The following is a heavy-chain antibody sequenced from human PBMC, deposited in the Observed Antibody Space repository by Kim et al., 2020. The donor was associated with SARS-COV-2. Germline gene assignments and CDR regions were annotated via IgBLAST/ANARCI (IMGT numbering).Heavy chain of an antibody. CDR3: AKDLIVKLWFGELSYYGMDV. V-gene: IGHV3-23*01. D-gene: IGHD3-10*01. CDR1: GFTFSSYA. J-gene: IGHJ6*02. Sequence: GGSLRLSCAASGFTFSSYAMSWVRQAPGKGLEWVSAISGSGGSTYYADSVKGRFTISRDNSKNTLYLQMNSLRAEDTAVYYCAKDLIVKLWFGELSYYGMDVWGQGTTVTVSS. CDR2: ISGSGGST.